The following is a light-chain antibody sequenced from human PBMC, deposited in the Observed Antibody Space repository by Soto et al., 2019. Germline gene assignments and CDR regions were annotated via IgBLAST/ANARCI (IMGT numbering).Light chain of an antibody. Sequence: ILMTQSPATLSVSPGERATLSCRASQSVSNNLAWYQQKPGQAPRLLSYDASTRATGIPARFSGSGSGTAFTLTISVLQSEDFAFYYCQQYNNWPPSTFGQGNKVEIK. V-gene: IGKV3-15*01. CDR1: QSVSNN. J-gene: IGKJ1*01. CDR2: DAS. CDR3: QQYNNWPPST.